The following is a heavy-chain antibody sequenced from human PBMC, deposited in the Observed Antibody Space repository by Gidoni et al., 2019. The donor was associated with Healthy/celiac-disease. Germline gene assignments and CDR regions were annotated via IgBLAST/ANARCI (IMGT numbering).Heavy chain of an antibody. J-gene: IGHJ3*02. D-gene: IGHD2-15*01. CDR3: AHRSPYTSGEGPGLDAYYI. CDR1: GFALSRRGAG. V-gene: IGHV2-5*02. CDR2: IYWDDEK. Sequence: QITLKESGPTLMKSTKTLTLTCTFAGFALSRRGAGGGWIRQPPGKALEWLGVIYWDDEKSYSPSLKSRLTITNDTSRYPVVLTMPNMDSVDTATYYCAHRSPYTSGEGPGLDAYYIWGQGTMVTVSS.